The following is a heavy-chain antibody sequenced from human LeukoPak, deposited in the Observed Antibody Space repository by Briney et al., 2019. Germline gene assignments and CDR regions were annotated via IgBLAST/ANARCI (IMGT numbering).Heavy chain of an antibody. V-gene: IGHV1-18*01. D-gene: IGHD5-18*01. J-gene: IGHJ4*02. CDR2: ISAYNGNT. CDR1: GYTFTSYG. Sequence: ASVKVSCKASGYTFTSYGISWVGQAPGQGLEWMGWISAYNGNTNYAQKLQGRVTMTTDTSTSTAYMELRSLRSDDTAVYYCASSTVDTAMVTGLDYWGQGTLVTVSS. CDR3: ASSTVDTAMVTGLDY.